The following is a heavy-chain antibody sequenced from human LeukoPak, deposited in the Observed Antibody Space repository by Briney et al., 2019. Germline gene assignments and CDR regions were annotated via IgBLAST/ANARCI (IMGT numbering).Heavy chain of an antibody. CDR3: VRNYYGSGTWDPFFDY. CDR1: GFTFTNYA. V-gene: IGHV3-23*01. D-gene: IGHD3-10*01. J-gene: IGHJ4*02. CDR2: ISGGGGST. Sequence: GGSLRLSCATSGFTFTNYAMSWVRQAPGKGLQWVSGISGGGGSTYYADSVKGRFTISRDNSKNTLYLQMNSLRAEDTAVHYCVRNYYGSGTWDPFFDYWGQGTLVTASS.